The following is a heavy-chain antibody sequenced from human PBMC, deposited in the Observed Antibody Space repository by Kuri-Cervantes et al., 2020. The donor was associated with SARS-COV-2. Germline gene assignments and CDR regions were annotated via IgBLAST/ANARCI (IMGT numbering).Heavy chain of an antibody. CDR2: IRSKANSYAT. V-gene: IGHV3-73*01. Sequence: GGSLRLSCAASGFTFSGSAMHWVRQASGKGLEWVGRIRSKANSYATAYAASVKGRFTISRDDSKNTLYLQMNTLKTEDTAVFYCARDASYSGSYGSFQHWGQGTLVTVSS. CDR3: ARDASYSGSYGSFQH. CDR1: GFTFSGSA. D-gene: IGHD1-26*01. J-gene: IGHJ1*01.